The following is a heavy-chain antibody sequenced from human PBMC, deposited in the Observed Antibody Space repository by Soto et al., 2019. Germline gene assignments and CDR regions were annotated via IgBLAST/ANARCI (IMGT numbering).Heavy chain of an antibody. Sequence: GESLKISCAASGFTFSSYAMSWVRQAPGKGLEWVSAISGSGGSTYYADSVKGRFTISRDNSKNTLYLQMNSLRAEDTAVYYCASPPAPYYYDSSGYSYFDYWGQGTLVTVSS. J-gene: IGHJ4*02. V-gene: IGHV3-23*01. D-gene: IGHD3-22*01. CDR2: ISGSGGST. CDR3: ASPPAPYYYDSSGYSYFDY. CDR1: GFTFSSYA.